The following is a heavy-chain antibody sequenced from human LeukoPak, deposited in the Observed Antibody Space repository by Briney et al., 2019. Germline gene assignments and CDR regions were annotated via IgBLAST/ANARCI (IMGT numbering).Heavy chain of an antibody. D-gene: IGHD3-10*01. V-gene: IGHV3-15*01. CDR3: TTMSTMVTS. J-gene: IGHJ4*02. Sequence: GGSLRLSCAASGFNFNVAWMTWVRQAPGKGLEWVGRIKSKGGGETTDYAAPVKGRFTISRDDSKNTLYLQMNSLKTEDTAVYYCTTMSTMVTSWGQGTLVTVSS. CDR2: IKSKGGGETT. CDR1: GFNFNVAW.